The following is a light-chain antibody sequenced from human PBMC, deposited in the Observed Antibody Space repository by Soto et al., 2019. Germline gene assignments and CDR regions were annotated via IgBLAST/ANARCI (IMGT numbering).Light chain of an antibody. CDR3: QQYNSYSPT. V-gene: IGKV1-5*03. J-gene: IGKJ1*01. CDR1: QSISTW. CDR2: KAS. Sequence: DIQMTQSPSTLSASVGDRVTITWRASQSISTWLAWYQQEPGKAPKLLIHKASSLQSGVPSRFSGSGSGTDFTLTISSLHPDDFATYYYQQYNSYSPTFGQGTKVDIK.